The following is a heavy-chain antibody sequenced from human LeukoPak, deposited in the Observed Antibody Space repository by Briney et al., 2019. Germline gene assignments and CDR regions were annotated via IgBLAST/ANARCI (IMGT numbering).Heavy chain of an antibody. CDR3: AREVDFGVVTNWFDP. CDR2: IYTSGST. D-gene: IGHD3-3*01. CDR1: GGSISSGSYY. J-gene: IGHJ5*02. V-gene: IGHV4-61*02. Sequence: SQTLSLTCTVSGGSISSGSYYWSWIRQPAGKGLEWIGRIYTSGSTNYSPSLKSRVTISVDTSKNQFSLTLSSVTAADTAVYYCAREVDFGVVTNWFDPWGQGTMVTVSS.